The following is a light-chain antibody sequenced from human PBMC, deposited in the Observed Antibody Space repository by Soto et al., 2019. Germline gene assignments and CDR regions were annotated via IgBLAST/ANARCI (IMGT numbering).Light chain of an antibody. V-gene: IGKV3-15*01. CDR2: GAS. CDR3: QQYNNWPPWT. Sequence: EIVMTQSPATLSVSPGERATLSCRASQSVSDNLAWYQQKPGQAPRLLIYGASTRSTGTPARFSGSGSGTEFTLTISSLQSEDFAVYYCQQYNNWPPWTFGQGTKVEIK. CDR1: QSVSDN. J-gene: IGKJ1*01.